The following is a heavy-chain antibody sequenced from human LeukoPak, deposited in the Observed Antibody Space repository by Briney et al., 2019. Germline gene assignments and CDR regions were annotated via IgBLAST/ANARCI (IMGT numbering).Heavy chain of an antibody. CDR2: IGIDSGNT. J-gene: IGHJ4*02. CDR1: GFPFIEYS. V-gene: IGHV3-48*01. Sequence: GALRLSCTASGFPFIEYSMNWVRQVPGKGLEWISYIGIDSGNTKYADSVRGRFTISADKAKNSLYLQMNSLRVEDTAVYYCARDYNYAFDNWGQGTLVSVAS. D-gene: IGHD1-1*01. CDR3: ARDYNYAFDN.